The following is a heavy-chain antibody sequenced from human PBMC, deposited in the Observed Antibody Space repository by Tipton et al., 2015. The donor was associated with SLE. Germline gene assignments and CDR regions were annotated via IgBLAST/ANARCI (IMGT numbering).Heavy chain of an antibody. Sequence: TLSLTCNISGYSIITGYYWGWIRQTPGKGLEWIGNIYYSGSIYYNPSLKSRVTISRDTSKSQFSLNVNSMTAADTAVYYCARATRFMQWSPRGQYFYYMDVWGKGTTVTVSS. CDR1: GYSIITGYY. D-gene: IGHD3-3*01. CDR3: ARATRFMQWSPRGQYFYYMDV. V-gene: IGHV4-38-2*02. CDR2: IYYSGSI. J-gene: IGHJ6*03.